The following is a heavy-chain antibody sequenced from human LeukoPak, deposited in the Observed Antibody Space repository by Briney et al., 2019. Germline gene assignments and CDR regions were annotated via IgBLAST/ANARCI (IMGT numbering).Heavy chain of an antibody. CDR3: AKVLTVDDY. V-gene: IGHV3-23*01. Sequence: GGSLRLSCAASGFTFSSYAMSWVRQAPGKGLEWVSVISGDGYTTYYADSVKGRFTISRDTSKSTVYLQMNSLRAEDTAVYYCAKVLTVDDYWGQGTLVTVSS. D-gene: IGHD4-23*01. CDR2: ISGDGYTT. J-gene: IGHJ4*02. CDR1: GFTFSSYA.